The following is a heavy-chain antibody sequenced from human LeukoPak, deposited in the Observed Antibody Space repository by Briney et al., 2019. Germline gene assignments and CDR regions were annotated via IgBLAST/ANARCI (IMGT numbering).Heavy chain of an antibody. CDR3: ARTHYYGSGSYSDY. D-gene: IGHD3-10*01. CDR2: ISSSSSTI. J-gene: IGHJ4*02. Sequence: GGSLRLSCAASGFTFSSYSMNWVRQAPGKGLEWVSYISSSSSTIYYADSVKGRFTISRDNAKNSLYLQMNSLRAEDTAVYYCARTHYYGSGSYSDYWGQGTLVTVSS. CDR1: GFTFSSYS. V-gene: IGHV3-48*01.